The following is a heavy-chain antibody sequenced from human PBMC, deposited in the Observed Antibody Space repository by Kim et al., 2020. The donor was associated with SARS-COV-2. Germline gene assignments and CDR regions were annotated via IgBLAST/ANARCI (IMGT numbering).Heavy chain of an antibody. D-gene: IGHD2-15*01. J-gene: IGHJ4*02. Sequence: SETLSLTCTVSGGSISSSSYFWGWIRQPPGKGLQWIGSFHSSGTTYYNPSLKSRVTISVDTSKNQFSLNLSSMTAADTAVYYCARRWWGGQGYFDYWGQGTLVTVSS. CDR3: ARRWWGGQGYFDY. CDR1: GGSISSSSYF. CDR2: FHSSGTT. V-gene: IGHV4-39*01.